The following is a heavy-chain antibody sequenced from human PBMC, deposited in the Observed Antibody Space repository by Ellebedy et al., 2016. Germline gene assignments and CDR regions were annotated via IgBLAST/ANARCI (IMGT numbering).Heavy chain of an antibody. CDR1: GFTFSNYY. CDR3: ARGRGVAGGLEY. V-gene: IGHV3-13*01. CDR2: FGTAGDT. D-gene: IGHD6-19*01. J-gene: IGHJ4*02. Sequence: GGSLRLSCEASGFTFSNYYMHWVRQPQGKGLEWVAAFGTAGDTYYQASLKDRFTISREDARNTLYLQVKSLSAGDTAVYFCARGRGVAGGLEYWGQGTLVTVSS.